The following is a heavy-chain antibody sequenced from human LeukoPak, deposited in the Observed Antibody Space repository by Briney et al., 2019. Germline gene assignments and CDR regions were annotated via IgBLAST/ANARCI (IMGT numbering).Heavy chain of an antibody. V-gene: IGHV3-48*03. D-gene: IGHD3-16*02. J-gene: IGHJ4*02. CDR3: ARDPGYRSFDY. Sequence: GGSLRLSCAASGFTFSSYEMNWVRQAPGKGLEWVSYISSSGSTIYYADSVKGRFTISRDNAKNPLYLQMNSLRAEDTAVYYCARDPGYRSFDYWGQGTLVTVSS. CDR1: GFTFSSYE. CDR2: ISSSGSTI.